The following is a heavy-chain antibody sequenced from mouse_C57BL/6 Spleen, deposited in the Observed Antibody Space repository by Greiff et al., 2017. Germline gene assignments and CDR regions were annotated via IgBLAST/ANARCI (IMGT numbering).Heavy chain of an antibody. CDR2: INPNYGTT. Sequence: VQLKESGPELVKPGASVKISCKASGYSFTDYNMNWVKQSNGKSLEWIGVINPNYGTTSYNQKFKGKATLTVDQSSSTAYMQLNSLTSEDSAVSYCARDASALLPRKAFDYWGQGTTLTVSS. D-gene: IGHD1-1*01. CDR3: ARDASALLPRKAFDY. J-gene: IGHJ2*01. V-gene: IGHV1-39*01. CDR1: GYSFTDYN.